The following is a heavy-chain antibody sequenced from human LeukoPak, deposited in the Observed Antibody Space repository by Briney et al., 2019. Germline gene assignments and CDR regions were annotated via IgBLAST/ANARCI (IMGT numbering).Heavy chain of an antibody. CDR1: GFTFSDNY. D-gene: IGHD1-26*01. J-gene: IGHJ4*02. Sequence: GGSLRLSCAASGFTFSDNYMTWVRQAPGKGLEWLSYISGNGGVIQYADSVKGRFTISRDNAKNSLYLQMNSLRAEDTALYYCARSGSYSSYYFDYWGQGTLVTVSS. V-gene: IGHV3-11*01. CDR2: ISGNGGVI. CDR3: ARSGSYSSYYFDY.